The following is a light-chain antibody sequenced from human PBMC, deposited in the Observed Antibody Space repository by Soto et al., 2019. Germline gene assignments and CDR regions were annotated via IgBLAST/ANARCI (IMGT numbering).Light chain of an antibody. CDR1: QSLVYSDGNTY. J-gene: IGKJ1*01. Sequence: DVVMTQSPLSLPVTLGQPASISCRSSQSLVYSDGNTYLNWFQQRPGQSPRRLIYKVSNRASGVPDRFSGSGSGPDFTLKISRLEHEDSAVYYCQQYGSSPRTFGQGTKVDIK. V-gene: IGKV2-30*01. CDR3: QQYGSSPRT. CDR2: KVS.